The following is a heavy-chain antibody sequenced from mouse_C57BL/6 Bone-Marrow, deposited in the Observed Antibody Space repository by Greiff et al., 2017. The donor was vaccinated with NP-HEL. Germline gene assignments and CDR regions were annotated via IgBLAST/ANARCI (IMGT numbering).Heavy chain of an antibody. CDR1: GYTFTSYW. V-gene: IGHV1-64*01. D-gene: IGHD2-2*01. J-gene: IGHJ4*01. Sequence: VQLQQPGAELVKPGASVKLSCKASGYTFTSYWMHWVKQRPGPGLEWIGMIHPNSGSTNYNEKFKSKATLTVDKSSSTAYMQLSSLTSEDSAVYYCARSGYDDAMDYWGQGTSVTVSS. CDR3: ARSGYDDAMDY. CDR2: IHPNSGST.